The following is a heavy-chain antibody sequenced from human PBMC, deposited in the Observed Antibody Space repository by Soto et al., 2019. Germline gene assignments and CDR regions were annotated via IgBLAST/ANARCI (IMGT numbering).Heavy chain of an antibody. CDR3: ASEGYASNYFGMDV. CDR1: GGSISSGDYY. CDR2: IFYSGST. V-gene: IGHV4-30-4*01. Sequence: PSETLSLTCTVSGGSISSGDYYWSWIRQPPGKGLEWIGYIFYSGSTYYNPSLKSRVTISVDTSKNQFSLRLSSVTAADTAVYYCASEGYASNYFGMDVWGQGTTVTVSS. J-gene: IGHJ6*02. D-gene: IGHD5-12*01.